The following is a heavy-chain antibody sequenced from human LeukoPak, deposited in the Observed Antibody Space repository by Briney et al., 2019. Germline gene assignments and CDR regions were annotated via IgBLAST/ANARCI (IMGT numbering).Heavy chain of an antibody. Sequence: SETLSLTCTVSGGSISSSSYYWGWIRQPPGKGLEWIGSIYYSGSTYYNPSLKSRVTISVDTSKNQFSLKLSSVTAADTAVYYCARDRYSYGYDYWGQGTLVTVSS. D-gene: IGHD5-18*01. CDR1: GGSISSSSYY. CDR2: IYYSGST. V-gene: IGHV4-39*02. CDR3: ARDRYSYGYDY. J-gene: IGHJ4*02.